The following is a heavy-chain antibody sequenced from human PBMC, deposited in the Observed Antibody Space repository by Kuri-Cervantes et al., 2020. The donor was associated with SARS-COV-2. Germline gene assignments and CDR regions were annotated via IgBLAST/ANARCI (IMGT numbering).Heavy chain of an antibody. CDR3: ARGLSRAARPGAY. Sequence: SQTLSLTCAVYGGSFSGYYWSWIRQPPGKGLEWIGEINHSGSTNYNPSLKSRVTISVDTSKNKFSLNLSSVTAADTAVYYCARGLSRAARPGAYWGQGTLVNVSS. CDR2: INHSGST. J-gene: IGHJ4*01. CDR1: GGSFSGYY. D-gene: IGHD6-6*01. V-gene: IGHV4-34*01.